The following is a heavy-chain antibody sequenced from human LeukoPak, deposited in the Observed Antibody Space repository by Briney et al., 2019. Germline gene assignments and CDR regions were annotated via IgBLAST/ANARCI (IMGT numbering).Heavy chain of an antibody. D-gene: IGHD5-24*01. Sequence: GGSLRLSCVASGFSFSTYSMNWVRQAPEKGLEWVSFISSSGSSIHYADSVKGRFTVSRDNARNSLYLQMHSLRAEDTAVYYCANGYNLDYWGQGTLVTVSS. CDR1: GFSFSTYS. CDR3: ANGYNLDY. CDR2: ISSSGSSI. V-gene: IGHV3-48*01. J-gene: IGHJ4*02.